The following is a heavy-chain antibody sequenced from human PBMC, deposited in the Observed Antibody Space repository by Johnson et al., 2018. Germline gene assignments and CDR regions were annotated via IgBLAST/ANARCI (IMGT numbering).Heavy chain of an antibody. D-gene: IGHD3-10*01. J-gene: IGHJ3*01. CDR2: TRNTVNFYST. Sequence: LVQSGGGLVQPGGSLRLSCAASGFTFSDLYMDWVRQAPGKGLEWVGRTRNTVNFYSTEYAASVKGRITISRDDSNNSLYLQMDSLKTDDTAVYYCATQNREVLWAFDVWGQGTMVTVYS. CDR3: ATQNREVLWAFDV. CDR1: GFTFSDLY. V-gene: IGHV3-72*01.